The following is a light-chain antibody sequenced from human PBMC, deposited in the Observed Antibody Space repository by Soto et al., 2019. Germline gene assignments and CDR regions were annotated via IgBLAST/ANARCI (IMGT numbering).Light chain of an antibody. V-gene: IGKV1-33*01. CDR1: QDISNY. CDR2: DAS. Sequence: DIHMTQSPSSLSASVGDRVTITCQASQDISNYLNWYQQKPVQAPKLMIYDASNLETGVPSRFSGSGSGTDFTFTISSLQPADIATYYCQQYDNLPYTFGQGTKLEIK. CDR3: QQYDNLPYT. J-gene: IGKJ2*01.